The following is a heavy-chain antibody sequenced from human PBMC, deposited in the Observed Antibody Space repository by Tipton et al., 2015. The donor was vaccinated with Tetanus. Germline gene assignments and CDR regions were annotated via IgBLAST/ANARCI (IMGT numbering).Heavy chain of an antibody. V-gene: IGHV4-31*03. J-gene: IGHJ4*01. D-gene: IGHD5-18*01. CDR3: ASSVGQLWF. CDR2: ICYSEGT. CDR1: GGSITNGVYC. Sequence: GLVKPSETVSLTCTVSGGSITNGVYCGTWIRQHPEKGLEWIGYICYSEGTYYNPSLKSRAIISGDTSGDQFFLSLSSVTAADTAVYYCASSVGQLWFWGQGSLVTVSS.